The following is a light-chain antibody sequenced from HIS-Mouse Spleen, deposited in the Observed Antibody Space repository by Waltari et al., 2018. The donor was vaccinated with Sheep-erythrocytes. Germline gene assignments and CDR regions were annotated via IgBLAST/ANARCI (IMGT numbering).Light chain of an antibody. CDR2: EGS. CDR1: SSDVGSYTF. CDR3: CSYAGSSTPWV. V-gene: IGLV2-23*01. Sequence: QSALTQPASVSRSHGQSITISCTVTSSDVGSYTFVSWYQQHPGKAPNLLIYEGSKRPSGVSNRFSGSKSGNTASLTISGLQAEDEADYYCCSYAGSSTPWVFGGWTKLTVL. J-gene: IGLJ3*02.